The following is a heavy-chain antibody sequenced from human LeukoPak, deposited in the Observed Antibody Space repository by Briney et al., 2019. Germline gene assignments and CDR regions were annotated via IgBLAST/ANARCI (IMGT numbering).Heavy chain of an antibody. CDR2: IIPIFGTE. CDR1: GGTFISYA. D-gene: IGHD3-10*01. CDR3: ARAIELLWFGESPHAESFQH. Sequence: SVKVSCKASGGTFISYAISWGRQAHGEGGEWMGRIIPIFGTENYAKKLQGRVTITTDKTTRTAYMEMRRLRDRETDVYYCARAIELLWFGESPHAESFQHWGQGTLVTVSS. J-gene: IGHJ1*01. V-gene: IGHV1-69*05.